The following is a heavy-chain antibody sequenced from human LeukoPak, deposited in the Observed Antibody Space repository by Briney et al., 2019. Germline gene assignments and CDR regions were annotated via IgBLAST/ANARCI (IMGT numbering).Heavy chain of an antibody. V-gene: IGHV3-48*01. CDR1: GFTFSSYS. J-gene: IGHJ1*01. D-gene: IGHD3-22*01. Sequence: GGSLRLSCAASGFTFSSYSMNWVRQASGKGLEWVSYISSSSSTIYYADSVKGRFTTSRDNAKNSLYLQMNSLRAEDTAVYYCARNYDSSGLQHWGQGTLVTVSS. CDR3: ARNYDSSGLQH. CDR2: ISSSSSTI.